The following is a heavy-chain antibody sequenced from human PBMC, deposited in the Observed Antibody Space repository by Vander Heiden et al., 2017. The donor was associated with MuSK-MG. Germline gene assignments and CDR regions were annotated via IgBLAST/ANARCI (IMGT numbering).Heavy chain of an antibody. J-gene: IGHJ2*01. D-gene: IGHD6-19*01. CDR2: VRGSGGST. CDR1: GFTFSSYP. Sequence: EVQLLESGGGLVQPGGSLRLSCAASGFTFSSYPISWGPQAPGKGLEWVSGVRGSGGSTYYADPVKGRFTISRDNSKNTLYLQMNSLRAEDAAVYYCAKNNVDSSGWTHWYFDLWGRGTLVTVSS. V-gene: IGHV3-23*01. CDR3: AKNNVDSSGWTHWYFDL.